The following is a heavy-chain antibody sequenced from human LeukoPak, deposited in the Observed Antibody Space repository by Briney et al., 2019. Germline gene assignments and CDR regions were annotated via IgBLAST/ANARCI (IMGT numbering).Heavy chain of an antibody. D-gene: IGHD5-12*01. Sequence: PGGSLRLSCAASGFAFNNAWMSWVRQAPGKGLVWVSRINSDGSSTSYADAVKGRFTISRDNAKNTLYLQMNSLRAEDTAVYYCAKDGLPGQVAGRFDYWGQGTLVTVSS. CDR1: GFAFNNAW. CDR2: INSDGSST. J-gene: IGHJ4*02. CDR3: AKDGLPGQVAGRFDY. V-gene: IGHV3-74*01.